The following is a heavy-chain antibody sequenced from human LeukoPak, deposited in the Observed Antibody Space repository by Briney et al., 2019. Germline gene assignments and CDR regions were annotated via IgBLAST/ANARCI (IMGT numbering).Heavy chain of an antibody. CDR2: INPNSGGT. V-gene: IGHV1-2*02. CDR1: GYTFTSYG. D-gene: IGHD3-16*01. Sequence: ASVKVSCKASGYTFTSYGISWVRQAPGQGLEWMGWINPNSGGTNYAQKFQGRVTMTRDTSISTAYMELSRLRSDDTAVYYCARGGGVVSTVVLGEYSYYMDVWGKGTTVTISS. J-gene: IGHJ6*03. CDR3: ARGGGVVSTVVLGEYSYYMDV.